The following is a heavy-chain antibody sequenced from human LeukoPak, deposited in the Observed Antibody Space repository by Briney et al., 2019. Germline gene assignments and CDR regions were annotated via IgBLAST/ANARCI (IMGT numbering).Heavy chain of an antibody. CDR2: TYHSGST. J-gene: IGHJ6*03. D-gene: IGHD3-10*01. V-gene: IGHV4-39*07. Sequence: PSETLSLTCTVSGGSISSSSYYWGWIRQPPGKGLEWIGSTYHSGSTYYNPSLKSRVTISVDTSKNQFSLKLSSVTGADTAVYYCAREVTMVRGIITGYYMDVWGKGTTVTVSS. CDR1: GGSISSSSYY. CDR3: AREVTMVRGIITGYYMDV.